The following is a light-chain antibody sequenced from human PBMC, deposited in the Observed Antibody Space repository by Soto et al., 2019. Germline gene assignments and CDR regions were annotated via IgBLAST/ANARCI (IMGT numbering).Light chain of an antibody. CDR1: SSDVGGYNY. CDR3: SSYTSSSTRV. CDR2: DVS. V-gene: IGLV2-14*01. J-gene: IGLJ2*01. Sequence: QSALTQPASVSGSPGQSITISCTGTSSDVGGYNYVSWYQQHPGKAPKLMIDDVSNRPSGVSNRFSGSKSGNTASLTISGRQAEDEADYYCSSYTSSSTRVFGGGTKLTVI.